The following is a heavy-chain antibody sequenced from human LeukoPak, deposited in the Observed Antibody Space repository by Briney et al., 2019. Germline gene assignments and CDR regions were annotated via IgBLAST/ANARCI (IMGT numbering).Heavy chain of an antibody. J-gene: IGHJ6*03. CDR3: AREARGGRVYYYMDV. CDR2: ISSNGGST. D-gene: IGHD2-15*01. V-gene: IGHV3-64*01. Sequence: PGGSLRLSCAASGFTFSSYAMHWVRQAPGKGLEYVSAISSNGGSTYYANSVKGRFTISRDNSKNTLCLQMGSLRAEDMAVYYCAREARGGRVYYYMDVWGKGTTVTVSS. CDR1: GFTFSSYA.